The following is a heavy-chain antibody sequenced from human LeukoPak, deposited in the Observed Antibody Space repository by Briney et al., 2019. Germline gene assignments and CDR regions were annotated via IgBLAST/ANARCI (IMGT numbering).Heavy chain of an antibody. CDR1: GVSISSSSYY. J-gene: IGHJ4*02. CDR3: ARLCITMIVVGFDY. V-gene: IGHV4-39*01. CDR2: IYYSGST. Sequence: SETLSLTYTLSGVSISSSSYYWGWIRQPPGKGLEWIGSIYYSGSTYYNPSLKSRVTISVDTSKNQFSLKLSSVTAADTAVYYCARLCITMIVVGFDYWGQGTLVTVSS. D-gene: IGHD3-22*01.